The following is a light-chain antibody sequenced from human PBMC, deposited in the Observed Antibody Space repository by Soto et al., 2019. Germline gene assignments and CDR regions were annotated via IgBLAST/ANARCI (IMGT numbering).Light chain of an antibody. CDR2: GAS. CDR3: QQYDNWPPWT. J-gene: IGKJ1*01. V-gene: IGKV3-15*01. CDR1: ESVVSN. Sequence: EIVLTQSPGTLSLSPGERATLSCRATESVVSNYLAWYQLKPGQAPRLLIYGASTRATGIPARFSGSGSGTEFTLTIGSLLSEDFAVYYCQQYDNWPPWTFGQGTKVDIK.